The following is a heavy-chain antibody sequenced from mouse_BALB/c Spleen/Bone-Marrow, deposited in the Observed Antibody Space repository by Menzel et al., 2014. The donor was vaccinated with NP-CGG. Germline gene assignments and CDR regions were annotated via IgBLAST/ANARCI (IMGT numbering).Heavy chain of an antibody. J-gene: IGHJ2*01. D-gene: IGHD1-3*01. CDR2: IHPSDSET. CDR1: GYSFTSYW. CDR3: AYGSSVYYFDY. V-gene: IGHV1-74*01. Sequence: QVQLQQSGAELVRPGASVKLSCKASGYSFTSYWLNWVKQRPGQGLEWIGMIHPSDSETRLNQKFKDKAALTVDKSSSTAYMQLNSPTSADSAVYYCAYGSSVYYFDYWGQGTTLTVSS.